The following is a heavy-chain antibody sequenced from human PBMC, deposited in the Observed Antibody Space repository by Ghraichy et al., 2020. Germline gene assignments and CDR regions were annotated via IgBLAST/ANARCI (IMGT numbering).Heavy chain of an antibody. J-gene: IGHJ3*02. D-gene: IGHD6-19*01. V-gene: IGHV4-34*01. CDR3: ARAQQWLVRAFDI. CDR2: INHSGST. Sequence: SETLSLTCAVYGGSFSGYYWSWIRQPPWKGLEWIGQINHSGSTNYNPSLKSRVTISVDTSKNQFSLKLSSVTAADTAVYYCARAQQWLVRAFDIWGQGTMVTVSS. CDR1: GGSFSGYY.